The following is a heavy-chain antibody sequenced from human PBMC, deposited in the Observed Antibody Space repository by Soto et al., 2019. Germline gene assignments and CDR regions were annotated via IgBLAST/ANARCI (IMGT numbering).Heavy chain of an antibody. Sequence: SVKVSCKASGFTFTSSAVQWVRQARGQRLEWIGWIVVGSGNTNYAQKFQERVTITRDMSTSTAYMELSSLRFEDTAVYYCAAVTTGYLYYYYGMDVWGQGTTVTV. CDR3: AAVTTGYLYYYYGMDV. J-gene: IGHJ6*02. D-gene: IGHD3-9*01. CDR2: IVVGSGNT. V-gene: IGHV1-58*01. CDR1: GFTFTSSA.